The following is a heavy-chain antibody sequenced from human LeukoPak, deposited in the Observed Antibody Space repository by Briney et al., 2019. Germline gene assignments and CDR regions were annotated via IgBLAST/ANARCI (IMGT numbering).Heavy chain of an antibody. V-gene: IGHV3-33*01. CDR3: VRGEYSSSWHSEYFQY. D-gene: IGHD6-13*01. Sequence: GGSLRLSYAASGFSFSNFGMHWVRQAPGKGLEWVAIIWHDGSNSYYADSVKGRFTISRDNSKNTLSLQMNSLRVEDTAVYYCVRGEYSSSWHSEYFQYWGQGTLVTVSS. J-gene: IGHJ1*01. CDR1: GFSFSNFG. CDR2: IWHDGSNS.